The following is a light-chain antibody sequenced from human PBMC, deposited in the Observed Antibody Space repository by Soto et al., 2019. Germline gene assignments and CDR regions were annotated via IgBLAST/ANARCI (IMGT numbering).Light chain of an antibody. J-gene: IGLJ1*01. CDR3: SSYAGRSTYV. CDR2: EGS. V-gene: IGLV2-23*01. Sequence: QLVLTQPASVSGSPGQSITISCTGTSSDVGSYNLVSWYQQHPGKAPKVMIYEGSKRPSGVSNRFSGSKSGNTASLTISGLQAEDEADYYCSSYAGRSTYVFAAGTKLTVL. CDR1: SSDVGSYNL.